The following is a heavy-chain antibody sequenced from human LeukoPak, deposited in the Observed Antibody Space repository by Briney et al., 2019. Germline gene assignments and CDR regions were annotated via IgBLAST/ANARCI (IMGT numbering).Heavy chain of an antibody. Sequence: GGSLRLSCAASGFTLSSFRMSWVRQAPGKGLEWVSRIIDSGGTNYADSVKGRFTISRDNSKNTLYLQMNSLGAEDTAIYYCAKGASIHVTGPDFWGPGTLVTVSS. CDR2: IIDSGGT. CDR1: GFTLSSFR. V-gene: IGHV3-23*01. D-gene: IGHD3-9*01. J-gene: IGHJ4*02. CDR3: AKGASIHVTGPDF.